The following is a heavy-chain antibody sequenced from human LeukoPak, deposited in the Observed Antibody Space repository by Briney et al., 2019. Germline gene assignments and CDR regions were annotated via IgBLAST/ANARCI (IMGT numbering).Heavy chain of an antibody. CDR3: ARDRGWGMDV. CDR1: GFAFSDFY. J-gene: IGHJ6*03. V-gene: IGHV3-11*04. CDR2: ITSSGTTI. D-gene: IGHD5-12*01. Sequence: PGGSLRLSCAASGFAFSDFYMNWIRQAPGKGLEWISYITSSGTTIYYADSVKGRFTISRDNAKNSLYLQMNSLRAEDTAVYYCARDRGWGMDVWGKGTTVTISS.